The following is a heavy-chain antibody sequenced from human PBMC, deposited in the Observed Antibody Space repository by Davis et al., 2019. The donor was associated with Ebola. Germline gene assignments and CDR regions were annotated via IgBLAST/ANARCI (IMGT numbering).Heavy chain of an antibody. J-gene: IGHJ4*02. CDR2: ISSSGSAT. Sequence: ETLSLTCAVYGGSFSGYYWSWVRQAPGKGLEWVSAISSSGSATYYGDSVKGRFIISRDNFKDTVSLQMHDLRGEDTAVYFCAKGFVQYTSGWDWGQGTLVTVAS. CDR1: GGSFSGYY. D-gene: IGHD6-25*01. V-gene: IGHV3-23*01. CDR3: AKGFVQYTSGWD.